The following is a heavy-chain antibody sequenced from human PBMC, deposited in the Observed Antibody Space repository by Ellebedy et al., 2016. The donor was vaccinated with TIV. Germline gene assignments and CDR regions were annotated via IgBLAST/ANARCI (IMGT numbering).Heavy chain of an antibody. Sequence: GGSLRLSXAASGFPFSSYAMSWVRQAPGKGLEWVSSISDSGGNTYYADSVRGRFTFSRDNSKNTLYLQMNSLRAEDTAVYYCAKGWLGAGAGTDFDYWGRGTLVTVS. D-gene: IGHD6-13*01. CDR2: ISDSGGNT. CDR1: GFPFSSYA. V-gene: IGHV3-23*01. CDR3: AKGWLGAGAGTDFDY. J-gene: IGHJ4*02.